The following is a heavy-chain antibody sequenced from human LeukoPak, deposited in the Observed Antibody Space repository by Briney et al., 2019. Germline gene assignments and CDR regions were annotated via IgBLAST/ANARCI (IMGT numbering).Heavy chain of an antibody. CDR2: IRYDGSNK. D-gene: IGHD3-10*01. CDR3: AKDPSVVRGREFDY. Sequence: GGSLRLSCAASGFTFSGYGMHWVRQAPGKGLEWVAFIRYDGSNKYYADSVKGRFTISRDNSKNKLYLQMNSLRAEDTAVYYCAKDPSVVRGREFDYWGQGTLVTVSS. V-gene: IGHV3-30*02. J-gene: IGHJ4*02. CDR1: GFTFSGYG.